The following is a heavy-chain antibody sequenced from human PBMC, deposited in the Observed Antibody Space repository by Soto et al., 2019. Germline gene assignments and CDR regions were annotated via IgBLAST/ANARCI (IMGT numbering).Heavy chain of an antibody. CDR1: GYTFTSYG. Sequence: SVTVSCKASGYTFTSYGIGSVRQAPGQGLEWMGWISACNGNTKYARKFQGRVTITRDTSTSTAYMELSSLRSEDTAVYYCARDYSSGWVPRYWFDPWGQGTLVTVSS. J-gene: IGHJ5*02. CDR2: ISACNGNT. V-gene: IGHV1-18*01. CDR3: ARDYSSGWVPRYWFDP. D-gene: IGHD6-19*01.